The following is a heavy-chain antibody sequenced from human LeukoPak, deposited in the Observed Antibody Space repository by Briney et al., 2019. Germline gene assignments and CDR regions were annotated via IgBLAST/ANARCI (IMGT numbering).Heavy chain of an antibody. V-gene: IGHV3-7*03. CDR1: GFTFSSYW. J-gene: IGHJ3*02. CDR2: IKQDGSEK. Sequence: GALRLSCAASGFTFSSYWMSWVRQAPGKGLEWVANIKQDGSEKYYVDSVKGRFTISRDNAKNSLYLQMNSLRAEDMALYYCAKDISPYYYDSSGYGSGAFDIWGQGTMVTVSS. CDR3: AKDISPYYYDSSGYGSGAFDI. D-gene: IGHD3-22*01.